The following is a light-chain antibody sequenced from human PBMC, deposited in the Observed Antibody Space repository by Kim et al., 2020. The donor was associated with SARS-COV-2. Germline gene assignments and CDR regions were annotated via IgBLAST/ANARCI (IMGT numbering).Light chain of an antibody. Sequence: ETVMTQSPATLSVSPGERATLSCRASQSVSSNLAWYQQRPDQAPRLLIYGASTRATGIPARFSGSGSGTEFTLTISSLQSEDFAVYYCQQYNNWWTFGQGTKVDIK. CDR1: QSVSSN. J-gene: IGKJ1*01. V-gene: IGKV3-15*01. CDR2: GAS. CDR3: QQYNNWWT.